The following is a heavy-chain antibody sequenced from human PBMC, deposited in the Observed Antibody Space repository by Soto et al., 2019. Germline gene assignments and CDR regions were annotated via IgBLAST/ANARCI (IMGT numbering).Heavy chain of an antibody. CDR1: GGSISSSSYY. CDR2: IYYSGST. J-gene: IGHJ5*02. V-gene: IGHV4-39*01. Sequence: XETLSLTCTVAGGSISSSSYYWGWIRQPPGKGLEWIGSIYYSGSTYYNPSLKSRVTISVDTSKNQFSLKLSSVTAADTAVYYCARPGSSGWYNWFDHWGQGSLVTVSS. CDR3: ARPGSSGWYNWFDH. D-gene: IGHD6-19*01.